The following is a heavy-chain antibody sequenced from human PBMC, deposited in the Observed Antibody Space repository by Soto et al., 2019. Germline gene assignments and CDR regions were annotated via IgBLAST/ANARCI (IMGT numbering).Heavy chain of an antibody. D-gene: IGHD2-15*01. V-gene: IGHV1-69*02. CDR3: ARSGRDCSGGSCYVSGWFDP. CDR2: IIPILGIA. Sequence: SVKVSCKASGGTFSSYTISWVRQAPGQGLEWMGRIIPILGIANYAQKFQGRVTITADKSTSTAYMELSSLRSEDTAVYYCARSGRDCSGGSCYVSGWFDPWGQGTLVTVSS. CDR1: GGTFSSYT. J-gene: IGHJ5*02.